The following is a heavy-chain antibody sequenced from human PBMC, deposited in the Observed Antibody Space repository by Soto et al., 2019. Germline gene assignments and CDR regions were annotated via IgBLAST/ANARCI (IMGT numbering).Heavy chain of an antibody. V-gene: IGHV3-48*03. Sequence: VGSLRLSCAASGFTFSSYEMNWVRQAPGKGLEWVSYISSSGSTIYYADSVKGRFTISRDNAKNSLYLQMNSLRAEDTAVYYCARDHKGGYYYYGMDVWGQGTAVTVSS. CDR3: ARDHKGGYYYYGMDV. CDR1: GFTFSSYE. CDR2: ISSSGSTI. J-gene: IGHJ6*02.